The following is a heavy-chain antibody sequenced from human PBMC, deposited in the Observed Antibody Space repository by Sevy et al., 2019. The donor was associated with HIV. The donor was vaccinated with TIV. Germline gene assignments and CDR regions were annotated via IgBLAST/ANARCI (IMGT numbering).Heavy chain of an antibody. CDR3: ARGLDYGGGYYGMDV. CDR1: GGSFSGYF. Sequence: SETLSLTCAVYGGSFSGYFWSWSRQPPGKGLEWIGEINHSGSTNYNPPLKSRVTISIDTSKNQFSLRLSSVTAADTAVYYCARGLDYGGGYYGMDVWGQGTTVTVSS. CDR2: INHSGST. D-gene: IGHD4-17*01. J-gene: IGHJ6*02. V-gene: IGHV4-34*01.